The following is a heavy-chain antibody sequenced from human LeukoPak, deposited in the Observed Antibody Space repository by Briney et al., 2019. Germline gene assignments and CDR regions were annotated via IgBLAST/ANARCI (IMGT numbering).Heavy chain of an antibody. Sequence: GASVKVSCKASGGTFSSYAISWVRQAPGQGLEWMGGIIPIFGTANYAQKFQGRVTITADESTSTAYMELSSLRSEDTAVYYCAKGEVLKDFWSGFGPYYFDYWGQGSLVTVSS. CDR1: GGTFSSYA. D-gene: IGHD3-3*01. CDR2: IIPIFGTA. V-gene: IGHV1-69*13. J-gene: IGHJ4*02. CDR3: AKGEVLKDFWSGFGPYYFDY.